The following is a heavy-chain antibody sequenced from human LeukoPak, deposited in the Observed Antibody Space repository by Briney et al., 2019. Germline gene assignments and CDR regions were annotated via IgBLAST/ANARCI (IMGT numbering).Heavy chain of an antibody. D-gene: IGHD6-19*01. CDR1: AGSISSYY. CDR3: ARLKGSIAVAIFDY. CDR2: IYYSGST. Sequence: SETLSLTCTVSAGSISSYYWSWIRQPPGKGLEWIGYIYYSGSTNYNPSLKSRVTISVDTSKNQFSLKLSSVTAADTAVYYCARLKGSIAVAIFDYWGQGTLVTVSS. V-gene: IGHV4-59*08. J-gene: IGHJ4*02.